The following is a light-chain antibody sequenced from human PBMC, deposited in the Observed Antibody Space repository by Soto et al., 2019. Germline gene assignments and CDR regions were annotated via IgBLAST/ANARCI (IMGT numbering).Light chain of an antibody. J-gene: IGLJ3*02. Sequence: QLVLTQSPSASASLGASVKLTCSLSSGHSSYAIAWHQQQPEKGPRYLMKLYSDGNHNKGDGIPDRFSGSSSGAERYLTISSLQSEDEADYYCQTWVTGGVFGGGTKLTVL. V-gene: IGLV4-69*01. CDR3: QTWVTGGV. CDR2: LYSDGNH. CDR1: SGHSSYA.